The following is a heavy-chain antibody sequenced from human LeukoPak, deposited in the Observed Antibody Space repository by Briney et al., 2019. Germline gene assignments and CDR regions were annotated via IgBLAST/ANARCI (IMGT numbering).Heavy chain of an antibody. CDR3: ARDPGRSGGSCYSDY. V-gene: IGHV3-33*01. D-gene: IGHD2-15*01. CDR2: IWYDGSNK. J-gene: IGHJ4*02. Sequence: PGGSLRLSCAASGFTFSSYGMHWVRQAPGKGLEWVAVIWYDGSNKYYADSVKGRFTISRDNAKNSLYLQMNSLRAEDTAVYYCARDPGRSGGSCYSDYWGQGTLVTVSS. CDR1: GFTFSSYG.